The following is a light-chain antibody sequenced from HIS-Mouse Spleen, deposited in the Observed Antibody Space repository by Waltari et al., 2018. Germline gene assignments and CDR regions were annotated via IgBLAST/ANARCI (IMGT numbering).Light chain of an antibody. J-gene: IGLJ2*01. CDR2: LNSAGSH. Sequence: QLVLTQSPSASASLGASVKLPCPLSSGHSSHAIDWHTQQPEKGPRYLMKLNSAGSHSKGDGIPDRFSGSSSGAERYLTISSLQSEDEADYYCQTWGTGIPVFGGGTKLTVL. CDR3: QTWGTGIPV. CDR1: SGHSSHA. V-gene: IGLV4-69*01.